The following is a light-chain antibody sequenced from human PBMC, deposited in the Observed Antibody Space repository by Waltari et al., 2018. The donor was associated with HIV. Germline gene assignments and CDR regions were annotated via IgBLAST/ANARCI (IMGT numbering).Light chain of an antibody. CDR3: QSYDTGLV. J-gene: IGLJ2*01. CDR1: SSNIGAGYD. CDR2: GDS. Sequence: QSVLTQPPSVSGAPGQRVTISCTGSSSNIGAGYDVHWYQHFPVTAPKLLIFGDSNRPSGVPDRFSGSKSGTSASLAITGLQAEDEADYYCQSYDTGLVFGGGTKLTVL. V-gene: IGLV1-40*01.